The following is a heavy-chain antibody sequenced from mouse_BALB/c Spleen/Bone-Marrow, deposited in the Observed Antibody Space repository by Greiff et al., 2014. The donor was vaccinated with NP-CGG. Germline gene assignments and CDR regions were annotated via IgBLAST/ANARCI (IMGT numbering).Heavy chain of an antibody. CDR1: GFSLTSYG. D-gene: IGHD2-14*01. CDR3: ARVIRYESYFDY. V-gene: IGHV2-9*02. CDR2: IWAGGST. J-gene: IGHJ2*01. Sequence: QVQLQQSGPGLVAPSQSLSITCTVSGFSLTSYGVHWVRQPPGKGLEWLGVIWAGGSTNYNSALMSRLSISKDNSKSQVLLKMNSLQTDDTAMYYCARVIRYESYFDYWGQDTTLTVSS.